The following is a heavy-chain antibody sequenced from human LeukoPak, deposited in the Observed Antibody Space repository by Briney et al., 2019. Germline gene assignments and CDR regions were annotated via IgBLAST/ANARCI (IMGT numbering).Heavy chain of an antibody. CDR3: AKDLYDSSSYIQYYFDC. CDR2: FSGSGNST. J-gene: IGHJ4*02. Sequence: PGGSLRLSCAASGFTFSSYAMSWVRQAPGKGLEWVSAFSGSGNSTYYADSVKGRFTISRDNSKNTLYLQVNSLRAEDTPVYYCAKDLYDSSSYIQYYFDCWGQGTLVTVSS. D-gene: IGHD3-22*01. CDR1: GFTFSSYA. V-gene: IGHV3-23*01.